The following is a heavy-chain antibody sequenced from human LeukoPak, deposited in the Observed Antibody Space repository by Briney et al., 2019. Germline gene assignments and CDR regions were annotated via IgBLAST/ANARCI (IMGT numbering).Heavy chain of an antibody. CDR1: GFTFSNYY. CDR3: ARESPYGGNYAFDM. CDR2: ISTDGSST. Sequence: GGSLRLSCAASGFTFSNYYMHWVRQAPGKGLVWVSRISTDGSSTRYADSVKGRFTISRDNAKNTLYLQMNSLRAEDTAVYYCARESPYGGNYAFDMWGQGTRVTVSS. J-gene: IGHJ3*02. D-gene: IGHD4-23*01. V-gene: IGHV3-74*01.